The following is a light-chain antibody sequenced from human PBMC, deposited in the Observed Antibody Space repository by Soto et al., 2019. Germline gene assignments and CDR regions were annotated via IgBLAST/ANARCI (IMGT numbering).Light chain of an antibody. CDR1: QSISNW. Sequence: DIQMTQSPYPLPASVGDRVTITCRASQSISNWLAWYQQKPGTAPKVLIYHASNLQSGVPSRFGGSGSGTDFTLTISSLQPEDFAIYYCLQDYTYPRTFGGGAKVDIK. CDR2: HAS. V-gene: IGKV1-5*01. CDR3: LQDYTYPRT. J-gene: IGKJ4*01.